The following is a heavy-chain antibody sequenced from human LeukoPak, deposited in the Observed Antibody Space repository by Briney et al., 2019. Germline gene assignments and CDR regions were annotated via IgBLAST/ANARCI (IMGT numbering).Heavy chain of an antibody. J-gene: IGHJ2*01. CDR1: GGSFSGYY. V-gene: IGHV4-34*01. CDR3: ARALYKGTIRGRHWYFDL. CDR2: INHSGST. Sequence: SETLSLTCAVYGGSFSGYYWSWIRQPPGKGLEWIGEINHSGSTNYNPSLKSRVTISVDTSKNQFSLKLSSVTAADTAVYYCARALYKGTIRGRHWYFDLWGRGTLVTVSS. D-gene: IGHD5-24*01.